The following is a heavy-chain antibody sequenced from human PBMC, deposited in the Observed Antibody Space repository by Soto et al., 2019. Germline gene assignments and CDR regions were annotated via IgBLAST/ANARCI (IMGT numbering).Heavy chain of an antibody. V-gene: IGHV1-2*02. J-gene: IGHJ5*02. CDR1: GYTFTGYY. Sequence: PLASVKVSCKASGYTFTGYYMHWVRQAPGQGLEWMGWINPNSGGTNYAQKFQGRVTMTRDTSISTAYMELSRLRSDDTAVYYCARDLSRIAAKYNWFDPWGQGTLVTVSS. CDR3: ARDLSRIAAKYNWFDP. D-gene: IGHD6-13*01. CDR2: INPNSGGT.